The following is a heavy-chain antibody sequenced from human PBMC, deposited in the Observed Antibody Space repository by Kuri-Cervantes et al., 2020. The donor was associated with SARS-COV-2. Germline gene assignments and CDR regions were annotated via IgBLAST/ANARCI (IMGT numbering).Heavy chain of an antibody. CDR3: ARAPPAAAIFFDY. J-gene: IGHJ4*02. CDR2: INSDGSST. Sequence: LSLTCAASGFTFSSYWMHWVRQAPGKGLVWVSRINSDGSSTTYADSVKGRFTISRDNAKNSLYLQMNSLRAEDTAVYYCARAPPAAAIFFDYWGQGTLVTVSS. D-gene: IGHD2-2*01. V-gene: IGHV3-74*01. CDR1: GFTFSSYW.